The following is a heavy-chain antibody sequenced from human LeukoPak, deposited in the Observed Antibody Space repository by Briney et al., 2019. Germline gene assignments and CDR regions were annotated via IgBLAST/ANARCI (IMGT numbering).Heavy chain of an antibody. D-gene: IGHD3-22*01. CDR1: GYTFNGHY. J-gene: IGHJ4*02. Sequence: GASVKVSRKASGYTFNGHYIHWVRQAPGQGLEWMGWINTNTGNPTYAQGFTGRFVFSLDTSVSTAYLQISSLKAEDTAVYYCARDLDYYDSSVSFDYWGQGTLVTVSS. V-gene: IGHV7-4-1*02. CDR2: INTNTGNP. CDR3: ARDLDYYDSSVSFDY.